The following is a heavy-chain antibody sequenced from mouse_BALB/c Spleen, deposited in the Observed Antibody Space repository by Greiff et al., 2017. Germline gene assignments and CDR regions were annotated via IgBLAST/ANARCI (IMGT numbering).Heavy chain of an antibody. D-gene: IGHD2-3*01. Sequence: VQLKESGPGLVKPSQSLSLTCTVTGYSITSDYAWNWIRQFPGNKLEWMGYISYSGSTSYNPSLKSRISITRDTSKNQFFLQLNSVTTEDTATYYCARSLIYDGYYSAMDYWGQGTSVTVSS. CDR2: ISYSGST. J-gene: IGHJ4*01. V-gene: IGHV3-2*02. CDR1: GYSITSDYA. CDR3: ARSLIYDGYYSAMDY.